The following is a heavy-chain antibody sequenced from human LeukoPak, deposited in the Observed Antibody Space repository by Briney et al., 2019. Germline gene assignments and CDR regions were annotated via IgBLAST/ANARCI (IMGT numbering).Heavy chain of an antibody. J-gene: IGHJ4*02. D-gene: IGHD4-17*01. CDR1: GFTFSGFE. Sequence: SGGPLRLSCAASGFTFSGFEMNWVRQAPGKGLEWVSYISSSGSTRYYADSVEGRFTVSRDNAKNSLYLQMNSLRAEDTGVYYCARRTTGDDYWGQGTLVTVSS. CDR2: ISSSGSTR. V-gene: IGHV3-48*03. CDR3: ARRTTGDDY.